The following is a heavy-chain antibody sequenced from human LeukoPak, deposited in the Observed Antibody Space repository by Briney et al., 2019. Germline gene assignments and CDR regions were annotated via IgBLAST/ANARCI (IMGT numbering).Heavy chain of an antibody. D-gene: IGHD1-14*01. CDR1: GFTFSSYA. J-gene: IGHJ4*02. Sequence: PGGSLRLSCAASGFTFSSYAMHWVRQAPGKGLEWVAVISYDGSNKYYADSVKGRFTISRDNSKNTLYLQMNSLRAEDTAAYYCARDKPYFDYWGQGTLVTVSS. V-gene: IGHV3-30-3*01. CDR3: ARDKPYFDY. CDR2: ISYDGSNK.